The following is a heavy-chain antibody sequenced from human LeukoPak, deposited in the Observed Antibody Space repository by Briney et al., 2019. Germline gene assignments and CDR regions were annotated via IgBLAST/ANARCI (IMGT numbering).Heavy chain of an antibody. CDR2: IKQDGSEK. D-gene: IGHD1-26*01. J-gene: IGHJ4*02. CDR3: ARDKIVRATYFDY. Sequence: GGSLRLSCAASGFTFSSYWMHWVRQAPGKGLEWVANIKQDGSEKYYVDSVKGRFTISRDNAKNSLYLQMNSLRAEDTAVYYCARDKIVRATYFDYWGQGTLDTVS. V-gene: IGHV3-7*01. CDR1: GFTFSSYW.